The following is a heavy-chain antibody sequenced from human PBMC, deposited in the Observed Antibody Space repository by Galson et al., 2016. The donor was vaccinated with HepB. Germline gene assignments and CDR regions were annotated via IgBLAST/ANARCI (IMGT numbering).Heavy chain of an antibody. CDR3: ARDRLDSGDYHWYFDL. CDR1: GGSISNNNYY. J-gene: IGHJ2*01. Sequence: SETLSLTCTVSGGSISNNNYYWVWIRQPPGKGLELIGSIYYRGSTYYNPSLESRVTISVDTSRNQFSLKLSSVSAADTAIYYCARDRLDSGDYHWYFDLWVRGTLVTVSS. D-gene: IGHD4-17*01. V-gene: IGHV4-39*07. CDR2: IYYRGST.